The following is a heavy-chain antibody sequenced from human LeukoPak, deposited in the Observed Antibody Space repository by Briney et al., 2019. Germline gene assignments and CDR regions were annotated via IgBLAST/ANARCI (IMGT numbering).Heavy chain of an antibody. CDR2: ISGYNGNT. V-gene: IGHV1-18*01. Sequence: ASVKVSCKASGYTFTNYGITWARQAPGRGLEWMGWISGYNGNTNYAQRLQGRVTMTTDTTTSTAYMELRSLRSDDTAVYYCGRGWNGHFDIWGQGTMVTVSS. CDR1: GYTFTNYG. CDR3: GRGWNGHFDI. J-gene: IGHJ3*02. D-gene: IGHD1-1*01.